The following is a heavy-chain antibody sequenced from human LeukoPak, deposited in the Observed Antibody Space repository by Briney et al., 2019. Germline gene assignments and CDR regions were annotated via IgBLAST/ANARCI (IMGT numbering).Heavy chain of an antibody. J-gene: IGHJ6*02. CDR3: ARAGNGGDYNYGMDV. CDR2: IYYSGGT. V-gene: IGHV4-31*02. CDR1: GGSISSGDYY. D-gene: IGHD2-8*01. Sequence: SSQTLSLTWTVSGGSISSGDYYWSWIRQHPGKGLEWVGYIYYSGGTYYNPSLKSRVIISVDTSKNQFSLKLSSVTAADTAVYYCARAGNGGDYNYGMDVWGQGTTVTVSS.